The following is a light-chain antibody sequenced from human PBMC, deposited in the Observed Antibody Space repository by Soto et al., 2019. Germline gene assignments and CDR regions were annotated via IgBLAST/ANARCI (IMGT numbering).Light chain of an antibody. V-gene: IGKV3-20*01. J-gene: IGKJ1*01. CDR2: GAS. CDR1: QSVGSN. CDR3: QQYGSSGT. Sequence: IVMTQSPDTLSVSPWERVTLSCRAGQSVGSNLAWYQQKPGQAPRLLIYGASTRATGIPARFSGSGSGTDFSLTISRLEPEDFAVYYCQQYGSSGTFGQGTKVDIK.